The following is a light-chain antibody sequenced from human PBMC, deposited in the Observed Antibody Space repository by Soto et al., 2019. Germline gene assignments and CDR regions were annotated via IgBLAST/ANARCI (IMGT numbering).Light chain of an antibody. CDR3: QQYGSSPWT. V-gene: IGKV3-20*01. CDR2: GAN. J-gene: IGKJ1*01. Sequence: EIVLTQSPGTLSLSPGERATLSCRASQSVTSSYLAWYQQKPGQAPRLLIYGANSRATGNPDRFSGSGSGTDFILTISRLEPEDFAVYYCQQYGSSPWTFGQGTKVDIK. CDR1: QSVTSSY.